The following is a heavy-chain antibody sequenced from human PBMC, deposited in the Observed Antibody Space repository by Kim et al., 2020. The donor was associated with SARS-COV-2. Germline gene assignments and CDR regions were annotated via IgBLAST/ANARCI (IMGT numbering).Heavy chain of an antibody. Sequence: SETLSLTCTVSGGAMTDYYWSWIRQPPGKGLEWIGQIHHTGAASYNPSLKGRVTMSIDTSTNHLKVTSVTAADTAVYYCARHFQGPPSFDSWGPGNVVTV. CDR2: IHHTGAA. V-gene: IGHV4-59*08. CDR3: ARHFQGPPSFDS. J-gene: IGHJ4*02. CDR1: GGAMTDYY.